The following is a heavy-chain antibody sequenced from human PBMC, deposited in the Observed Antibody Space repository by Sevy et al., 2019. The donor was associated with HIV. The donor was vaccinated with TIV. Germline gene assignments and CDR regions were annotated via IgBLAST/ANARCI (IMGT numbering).Heavy chain of an antibody. V-gene: IGHV3-30-3*01. CDR3: AGGSGYYFDY. CDR1: GFTFSSYA. CDR2: ISYDGSNK. D-gene: IGHD1-26*01. Sequence: GGSLRLSCAASGFTFSSYAMHWVRQAPGKGLEWVAVISYDGSNKYYADSVKGRFTISRDNSKNTLYLQMNSLGAEDTAVYYCAGGSGYYFDYWGQGTLVTVSS. J-gene: IGHJ4*02.